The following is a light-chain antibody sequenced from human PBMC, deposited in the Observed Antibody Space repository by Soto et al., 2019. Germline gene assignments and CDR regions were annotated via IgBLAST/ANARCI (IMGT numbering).Light chain of an antibody. CDR2: AAS. V-gene: IGKV1-9*01. Sequence: EIQVSHSPSSLSASVGYRFTITCEARQDISNYLTWYQQKPGKAPKLLIYAASTLQSGVPSRFSGSGSGTDFTLTISSLPPEDFATYYCQQLNVSPITFGQGTLLEIK. J-gene: IGKJ5*01. CDR3: QQLNVSPIT. CDR1: QDISNY.